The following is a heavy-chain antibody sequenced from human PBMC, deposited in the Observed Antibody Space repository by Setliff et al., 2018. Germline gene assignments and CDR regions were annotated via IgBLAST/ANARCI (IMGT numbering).Heavy chain of an antibody. D-gene: IGHD5-12*01. J-gene: IGHJ2*01. CDR1: GYTFRQSI. CDR3: TKDLKKWLQFGWYFDL. V-gene: IGHV1-18*01. Sequence: GASVKVSCKASGYTFRQSIVSWVRQAPGQGLEWLGWIGVYSGNTYSAQRFQGRVSLTTDESTNTAYLELRGLRSDDTAVYYCTKDLKKWLQFGWYFDLWGRGTLVTVSS. CDR2: IGVYSGNT.